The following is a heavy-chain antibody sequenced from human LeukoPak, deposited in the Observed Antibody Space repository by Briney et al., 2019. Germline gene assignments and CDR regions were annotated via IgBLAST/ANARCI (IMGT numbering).Heavy chain of an antibody. CDR2: INPSDGST. J-gene: IGHJ5*02. Sequence: AASVKVSCKASGYTFTSYYMNWVRQAPGQGLEWMGKINPSDGSTDFAQNFQGRVTMTRDTSTSTVYMELSSLRSKDTAVYYCVRGWWGTDYGWTNWFDPWGQGTLVTVSS. D-gene: IGHD4-17*01. CDR1: GYTFTSYY. V-gene: IGHV1-46*01. CDR3: VRGWWGTDYGWTNWFDP.